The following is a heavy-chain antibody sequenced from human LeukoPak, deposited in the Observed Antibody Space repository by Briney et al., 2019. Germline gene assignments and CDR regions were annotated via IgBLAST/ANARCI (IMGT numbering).Heavy chain of an antibody. Sequence: KASETLSLTCTVSGGSISSYYWSWIRQPPGKGLEWIGHIYYSGTTNYNPSLKSRVTMSVDTSMNQVSLKVTSLTAADTAVYYCAASSGVTLGRFWGQGALVTVSS. CDR2: IYYSGTT. CDR1: GGSISSYY. CDR3: AASSGVTLGRF. J-gene: IGHJ4*02. V-gene: IGHV4-59*03. D-gene: IGHD3-16*01.